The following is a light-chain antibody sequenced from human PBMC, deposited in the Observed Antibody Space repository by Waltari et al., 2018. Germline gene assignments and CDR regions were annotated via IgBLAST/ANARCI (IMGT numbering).Light chain of an antibody. V-gene: IGLV2-18*02. CDR3: GSYRSGSTYI. Sequence: QSALTQPPSVSKSLGQSVTISCTGTSSDIGGYNGVSWYQQYSGTAPRLLIYEVSKRPSGFSDRYSGSKSGNTASLTISGLQAEDEADYYCGSYRSGSTYIFGAGTRLTVL. CDR2: EVS. J-gene: IGLJ1*01. CDR1: SSDIGGYNG.